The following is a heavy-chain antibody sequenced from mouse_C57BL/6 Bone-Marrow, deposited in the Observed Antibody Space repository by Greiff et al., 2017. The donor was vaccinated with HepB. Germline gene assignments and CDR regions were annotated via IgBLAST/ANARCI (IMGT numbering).Heavy chain of an antibody. D-gene: IGHD1-1*01. CDR1: GFTFSSYG. Sequence: EVKVVESGGDLVKPGGSLKLSCAASGFTFSSYGMSWVRQTPDKRLEWVATISSGGSYTYYPDSVKGRFTISRDNAKNTLYLQMSSLKAEDTAMYYCATYYYGSRGYFDVWGTGTTVTVSS. CDR2: ISSGGSYT. J-gene: IGHJ1*03. V-gene: IGHV5-6*01. CDR3: ATYYYGSRGYFDV.